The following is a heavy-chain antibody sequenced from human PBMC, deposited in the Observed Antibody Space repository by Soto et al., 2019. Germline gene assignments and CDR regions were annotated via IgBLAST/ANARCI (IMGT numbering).Heavy chain of an antibody. Sequence: EVQLVESGGRLAKPGGSLRLSCAASGFALSSYSIGWVRQAPGKGLGWVSVTFNFDGSLYYEASVKGRFAISRDNAKNSVYLQMNSLAAEDTAVYFCAREEGYCGIGGCFRRAFDLWGQGTVVSAS. V-gene: IGHV3-21*01. CDR3: AREEGYCGIGGCFRRAFDL. CDR2: TFNFDGSL. D-gene: IGHD2-15*01. J-gene: IGHJ3*01. CDR1: GFALSSYS.